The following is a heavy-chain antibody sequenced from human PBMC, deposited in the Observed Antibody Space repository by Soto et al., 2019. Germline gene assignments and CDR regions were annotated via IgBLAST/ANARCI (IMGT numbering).Heavy chain of an antibody. J-gene: IGHJ6*03. V-gene: IGHV3-23*01. CDR3: AKSTVVRPMVMKFYAYMDV. D-gene: IGHD2-8*01. Sequence: GGSLRLSCATSGFTFDNFALSWVRQAPGKGLEWVSIISGGGDNIFYADSVKGRFTISRDSSKNTLYLHLNSLGAEDTALYYCAKSTVVRPMVMKFYAYMDVWGKGTAVTVSS. CDR2: ISGGGDNI. CDR1: GFTFDNFA.